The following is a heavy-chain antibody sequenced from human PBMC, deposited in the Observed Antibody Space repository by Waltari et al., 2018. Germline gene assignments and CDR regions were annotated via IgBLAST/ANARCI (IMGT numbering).Heavy chain of an antibody. V-gene: IGHV4-59*01. CDR1: GFTFSSYS. Sequence: VQLVESGGGLVQPGGSLRLSCAASGFTFSSYSMNWVRQAPGKGLEWIGYIYYSGVTNYNPSLNGRVTMSVDTSKNQFSLKLSSVTAADTAVYYCARGTVTTTYFDYWGQGTLVTVSS. CDR3: ARGTVTTTYFDY. J-gene: IGHJ4*02. CDR2: IYYSGVT. D-gene: IGHD4-17*01.